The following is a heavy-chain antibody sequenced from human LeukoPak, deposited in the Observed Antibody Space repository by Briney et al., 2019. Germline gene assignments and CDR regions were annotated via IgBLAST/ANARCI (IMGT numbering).Heavy chain of an antibody. D-gene: IGHD3-10*01. CDR2: ISGSGDII. V-gene: IGHV3-11*04. J-gene: IGHJ4*02. CDR1: GFIFSDFY. Sequence: PGGSLRLSCAASGFIFSDFYMSWVRQAPGKGLEWVSYISGSGDIIYYSDSVKGRFTISRDNAKNSLYLQMNSLRAEDTAVYYCARLALWFGELLPGYWGQGTLVTVSS. CDR3: ARLALWFGELLPGY.